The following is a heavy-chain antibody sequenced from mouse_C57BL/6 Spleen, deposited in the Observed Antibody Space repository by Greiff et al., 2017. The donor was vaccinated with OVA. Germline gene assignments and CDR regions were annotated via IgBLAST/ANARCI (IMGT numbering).Heavy chain of an antibody. D-gene: IGHD4-1*02. CDR1: GFTFSSYA. J-gene: IGHJ2*01. Sequence: EVMLVESGGGLVKPGGSLKLSCAASGFTFSSYAMSWVRQTPEKRLEWVATISDGGSYTYYPDNVKGRFTISRDNAKNNLYLQMSHLKSEDTAMYYCARANWDQGYFDYWGQGTTLTVSS. CDR3: ARANWDQGYFDY. CDR2: ISDGGSYT. V-gene: IGHV5-4*03.